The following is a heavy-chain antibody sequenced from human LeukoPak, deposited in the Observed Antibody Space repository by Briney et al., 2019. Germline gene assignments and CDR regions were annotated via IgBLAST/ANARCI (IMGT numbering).Heavy chain of an antibody. CDR2: TRYDGSQK. CDR1: GFTFRSYG. V-gene: IGHV3-30*02. Sequence: GGSLRLSCAASGFTFRSYGMHWVRQAPGKGLEWVSFTRYDGSQKYYADSVKGRFTISRDNSKNTLYLQMNSLRAEDTAVYYCAKGPYYYDSSGYYIFDYWGQGTLVTVSS. D-gene: IGHD3-22*01. CDR3: AKGPYYYDSSGYYIFDY. J-gene: IGHJ4*02.